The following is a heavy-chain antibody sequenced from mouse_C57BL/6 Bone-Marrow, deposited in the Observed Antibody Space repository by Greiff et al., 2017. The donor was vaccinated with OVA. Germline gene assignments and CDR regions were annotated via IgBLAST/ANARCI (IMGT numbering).Heavy chain of an antibody. V-gene: IGHV1-64*01. D-gene: IGHD6-5*01. Sequence: QVQLQQPGAELVKPGASVKLSCKASGYTFTSYWMHWVKQRPGQGLEWIGMIHPNSGSTNYNEKFKSKATLTVDKSSSTAYMQLSSLTSEDSAVYYCARWTLYYYAMDYWGQGTSVTVSS. CDR2: IHPNSGST. J-gene: IGHJ4*01. CDR3: ARWTLYYYAMDY. CDR1: GYTFTSYW.